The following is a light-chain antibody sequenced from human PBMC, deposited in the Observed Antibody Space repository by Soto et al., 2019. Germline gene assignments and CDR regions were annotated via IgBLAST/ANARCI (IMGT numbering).Light chain of an antibody. CDR2: DAS. J-gene: IGKJ1*01. CDR3: QQHSNWPPLT. Sequence: FTQSPSTLSLSPGDRATIPCRASKSVSSYLAWYQQKPGQSPSLIIYDASNRADGIPARFSGSGSGADFILTISSLEPEEFSAYYCQQHSNWPPLTFGQGTKVDIK. CDR1: KSVSSY. V-gene: IGKV3-11*01.